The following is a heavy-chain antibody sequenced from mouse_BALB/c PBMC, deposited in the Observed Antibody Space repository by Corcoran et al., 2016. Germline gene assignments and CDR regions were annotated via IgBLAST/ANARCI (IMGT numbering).Heavy chain of an antibody. Sequence: EVQLQQSGPELVKPGASVKISCKTSGYPFTEYNMHWVKQSHGKSLEWIGGINPNNGGTSYNQKFKGKATLTVDKSSSTAYMELRSLTSEDSAVYFCASGREYGNPFAYWGQGTLVTVSA. CDR3: ASGREYGNPFAY. J-gene: IGHJ3*01. CDR2: INPNNGGT. CDR1: GYPFTEYN. D-gene: IGHD2-10*02. V-gene: IGHV1-18*01.